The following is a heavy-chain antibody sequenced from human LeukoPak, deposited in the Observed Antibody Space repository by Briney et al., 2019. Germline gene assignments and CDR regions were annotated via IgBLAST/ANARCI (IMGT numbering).Heavy chain of an antibody. Sequence: GGSLRLSCAASGFTFSGSAMHWVRQAPGKGLEWVTFIRYDGSNKFYADSVKGRFTISRDNSKNTLYLQMNNLRVEDTAVYYCAILSVPGDYFDYWGQGTLVTVSS. D-gene: IGHD3-10*02. CDR2: IRYDGSNK. CDR1: GFTFSGSA. V-gene: IGHV3-30*02. J-gene: IGHJ4*02. CDR3: AILSVPGDYFDY.